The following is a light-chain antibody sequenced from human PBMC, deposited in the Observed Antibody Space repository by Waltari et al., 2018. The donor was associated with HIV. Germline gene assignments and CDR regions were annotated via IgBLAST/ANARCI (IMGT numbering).Light chain of an antibody. CDR3: QQRSNWPPIT. J-gene: IGKJ5*01. CDR2: DVS. Sequence: EVVLTQSPGTLSLSPGERATIYCSASQSVEKYIAWYQRRPGQAPRLLMYDVSNRAPGIPVRFSGSGSGTDFILTISSLEPEDFAVYYCQQRSNWPPITFGQGTRLEIK. V-gene: IGKV3-11*01. CDR1: QSVEKY.